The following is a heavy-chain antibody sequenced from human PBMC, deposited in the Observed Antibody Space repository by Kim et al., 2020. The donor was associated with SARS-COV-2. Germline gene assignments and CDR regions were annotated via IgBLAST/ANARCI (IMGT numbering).Heavy chain of an antibody. CDR2: ISYDGSVN. D-gene: IGHD2-15*01. CDR3: AKPIGSSSADYYYALDV. V-gene: IGHV3-30*04. CDR1: GFIFHNYA. Sequence: GGSLRLSCAASGFIFHNYAMHWVRQAPGKGLEREAVISYDGSVNYYADSVKGRFTVFRDKSGNLVYLQMDSLRDDDTAMYYCAKPIGSSSADYYYALDVWGPGATVTDSS. J-gene: IGHJ6*01.